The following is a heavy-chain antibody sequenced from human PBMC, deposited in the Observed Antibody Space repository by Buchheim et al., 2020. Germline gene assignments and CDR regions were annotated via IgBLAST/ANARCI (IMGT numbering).Heavy chain of an antibody. Sequence: QVQLVQSGAEVKKPGASVKVSCKASGYTFTSYYMHWVRQAPGQGLEWMGIINPSGGSTSYAQKFQGRVTMTRATSTSTVYMELSSLRSEDTAVYYCARGRSASGAGIQLWEYYFDYWGQGTL. CDR1: GYTFTSYY. CDR2: INPSGGST. V-gene: IGHV1-46*01. J-gene: IGHJ4*02. D-gene: IGHD5-18*01. CDR3: ARGRSASGAGIQLWEYYFDY.